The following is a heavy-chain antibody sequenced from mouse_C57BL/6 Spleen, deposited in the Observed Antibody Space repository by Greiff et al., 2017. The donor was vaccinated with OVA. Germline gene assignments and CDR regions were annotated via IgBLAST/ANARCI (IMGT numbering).Heavy chain of an antibody. Sequence: VQLQQSGAELVRPGASVKLSCTASGFNFTDYYMHWVKQRPEQGLEWIGRIDPEDGDTEYAPKFQGKATLTADTSSNTAYLQLSRLTSEDTAVYYCTAAYWAWFAYWGQGTLVTVSA. CDR2: IDPEDGDT. CDR3: TAAYWAWFAY. V-gene: IGHV14-1*01. J-gene: IGHJ3*01. D-gene: IGHD2-10*01. CDR1: GFNFTDYY.